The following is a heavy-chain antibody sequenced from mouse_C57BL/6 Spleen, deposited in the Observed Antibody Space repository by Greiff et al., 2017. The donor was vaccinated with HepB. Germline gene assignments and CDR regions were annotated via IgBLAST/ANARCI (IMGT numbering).Heavy chain of an antibody. CDR2: IYPGDGDT. CDR3: ARGQYYYGSSYWFAY. Sequence: QVQLKESGAELVKPGASVKISCKASGYAFSSYWMNWVKQRPGKGLEWIGQIYPGDGDTNYNGKFKGKATLTADKSSSTAYMQLSSLTSEDSAVYFCARGQYYYGSSYWFAYWGQGTLVTVSA. D-gene: IGHD1-1*01. J-gene: IGHJ3*01. CDR1: GYAFSSYW. V-gene: IGHV1-80*01.